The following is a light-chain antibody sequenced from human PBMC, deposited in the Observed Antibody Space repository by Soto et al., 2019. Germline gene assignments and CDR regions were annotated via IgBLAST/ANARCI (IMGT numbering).Light chain of an antibody. Sequence: DIQMTQSPSTLSASLGDRVTIACRASQSISSWLAWYQQKPGKDPHLLIYDASSLQTGVPSRFSGSGSGTEITITISSLQPDDFATYYCQEYSSYTWTFGQGTKVELK. J-gene: IGKJ1*01. CDR3: QEYSSYTWT. CDR2: DAS. V-gene: IGKV1-5*01. CDR1: QSISSW.